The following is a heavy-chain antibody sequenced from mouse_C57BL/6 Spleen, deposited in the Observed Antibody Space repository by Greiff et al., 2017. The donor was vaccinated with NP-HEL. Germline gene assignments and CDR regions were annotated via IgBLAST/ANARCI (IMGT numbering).Heavy chain of an antibody. CDR3: ARGWLRDYYYAMDY. D-gene: IGHD2-2*01. J-gene: IGHJ4*01. Sequence: QVQLKQPGAELVKPGASVKLSCKASGYTFTSYWMHWVKQRPGRGLEWIGRIDPNSGGTKYNEKFKSKATLTVDKPSSTAYMQLSSLTSEDSAVYYCARGWLRDYYYAMDYWGQGTSVTVSS. V-gene: IGHV1-72*01. CDR1: GYTFTSYW. CDR2: IDPNSGGT.